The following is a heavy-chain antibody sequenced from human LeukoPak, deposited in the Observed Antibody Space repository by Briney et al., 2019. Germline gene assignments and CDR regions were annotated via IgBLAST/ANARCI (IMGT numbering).Heavy chain of an antibody. D-gene: IGHD2-21*02. J-gene: IGHJ4*02. CDR3: ARGLCGGDCYDY. CDR2: ISSTSSYI. CDR1: GFTFSNFF. Sequence: PGGSLRLSCAVSGFTFSNFFMNWVRQAPGKGLEWVSSISSTSSYIYYADAVKGRFTISRDNAKNAVYLQMNSLRDEDTAVYYCARGLCGGDCYDYWGQGALVTVST. V-gene: IGHV3-21*01.